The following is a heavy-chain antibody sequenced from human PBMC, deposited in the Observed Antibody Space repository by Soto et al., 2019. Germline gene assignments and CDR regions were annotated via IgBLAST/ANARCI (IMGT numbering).Heavy chain of an antibody. Sequence: ETLSLTCAVYGGSFSGYYWSWIRQPPGKGLEWIGEINHSGSTNYNPSLKSRVTISVDTSKNQFSLKLSSVTAADTAVYYCARAPGYCSGGSCHHINWFDPWGQGTLVTVSS. CDR3: ARAPGYCSGGSCHHINWFDP. D-gene: IGHD2-15*01. J-gene: IGHJ5*02. CDR2: INHSGST. CDR1: GGSFSGYY. V-gene: IGHV4-34*01.